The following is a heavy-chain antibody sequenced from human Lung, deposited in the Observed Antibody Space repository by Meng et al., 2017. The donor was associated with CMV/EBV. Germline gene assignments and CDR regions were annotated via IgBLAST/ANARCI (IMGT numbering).Heavy chain of an antibody. CDR1: GDSISSRSYD. D-gene: IGHD3/OR15-3a*01. CDR2: IYYSGST. Sequence: CGDSISSRSYDWTRIRQHPGKGLEWIGYIYYSGSTYYNAALKKRRTISVDMSKNQFSLMLSSVPAADTAVYYCARLTSFGLEGGLDSWGQGTLVTVSS. V-gene: IGHV4-31*02. J-gene: IGHJ4*02. CDR3: ARLTSFGLEGGLDS.